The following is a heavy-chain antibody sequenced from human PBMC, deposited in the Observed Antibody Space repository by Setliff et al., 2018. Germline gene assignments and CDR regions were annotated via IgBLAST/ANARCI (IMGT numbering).Heavy chain of an antibody. Sequence: SVKVSCKASGDSFSNYAISWVRQAPGQGLEWMGGLIPMFGTPGYAQKFQDRVTITTDESTSTAYMELSSLTSEDTAVYFCARGSRGFDYWGQGALVTVSS. CDR2: LIPMFGTP. CDR1: GDSFSNYA. CDR3: ARGSRGFDY. J-gene: IGHJ4*02. V-gene: IGHV1-69*05.